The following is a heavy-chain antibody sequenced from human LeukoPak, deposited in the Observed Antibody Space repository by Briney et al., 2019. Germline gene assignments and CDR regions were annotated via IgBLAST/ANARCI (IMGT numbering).Heavy chain of an antibody. CDR3: ASPSDYGDYRLFGY. D-gene: IGHD4-17*01. J-gene: IGHJ4*02. CDR2: ISSSSSTI. V-gene: IGHV3-48*04. Sequence: QPGGSLRLSCAASGFTFSSYSMNWVRQAPGKGLEWVSYISSSSSTIYYADSVKGRFTISRDNAENSLYLQMNSLRAEDTAVYYCASPSDYGDYRLFGYWGQGTLVTVSS. CDR1: GFTFSSYS.